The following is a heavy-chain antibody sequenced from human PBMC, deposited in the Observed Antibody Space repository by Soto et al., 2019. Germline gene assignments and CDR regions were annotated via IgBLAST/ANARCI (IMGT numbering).Heavy chain of an antibody. CDR1: GFTFSSYA. CDR3: VKDPLPRATPYCSGGSCYSV. J-gene: IGHJ4*02. V-gene: IGHV3-64D*08. CDR2: ISSNGGST. Sequence: GGSLRLSCSASGFTFSSYAMHWVRQAPGKGLEYVSAISSNGGSTYYADSVKGRFTISRDNSKNTLYLQMSSLRAEDTAVYYCVKDPLPRATPYCSGGSCYSVWGQGTLVTVSS. D-gene: IGHD2-15*01.